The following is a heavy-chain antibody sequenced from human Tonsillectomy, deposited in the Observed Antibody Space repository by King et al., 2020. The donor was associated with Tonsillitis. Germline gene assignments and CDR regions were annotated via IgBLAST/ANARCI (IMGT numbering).Heavy chain of an antibody. J-gene: IGHJ4*02. CDR1: GFTFSSYS. CDR2: ITSTTNTI. D-gene: IGHD3-3*01. Sequence: VQLVESGGGLVQPGGSLRLSCAASGFTFSSYSMNWVRQAPGKGLEWISYITSTTNTIYYANSVRGRFTISRDNAKNSLYLQMNSLRAEDTAVYFCARGEQYYDFWSGYNYFDAWGLGTLAT. CDR3: ARGEQYYDFWSGYNYFDA. V-gene: IGHV3-48*01.